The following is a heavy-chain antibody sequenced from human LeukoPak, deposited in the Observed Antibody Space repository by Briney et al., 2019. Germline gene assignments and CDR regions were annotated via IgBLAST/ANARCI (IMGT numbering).Heavy chain of an antibody. CDR1: GFTFSSYA. CDR2: ISYDGSNK. CDR3: ARDPPNYYDSSGYFNY. J-gene: IGHJ4*02. Sequence: PGGSLRLSCAASGFTFSSYAMHWVRQAPGKGLEWVAVISYDGSNKYYADSVKGRFTISRDSSKNTLYLQMNSLRAEDTAVYYCARDPPNYYDSSGYFNYWGQGTLVTVSS. V-gene: IGHV3-30*04. D-gene: IGHD3-22*01.